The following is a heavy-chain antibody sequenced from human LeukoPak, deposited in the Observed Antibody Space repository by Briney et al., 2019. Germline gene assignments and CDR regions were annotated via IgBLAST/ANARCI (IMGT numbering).Heavy chain of an antibody. CDR1: GFTFDDYA. CDR2: ISWNSGRI. Sequence: GGSLRLSCAASGFTFDDYAMHWVRQAPGKGLEWVSGISWNSGRIGYADSVKGRFTISRDNAKNSLYLQMNSLRAEDTALYYCAKAPYYYGSGTGGNWFDPWGQGTLVTVSS. J-gene: IGHJ5*02. D-gene: IGHD3-10*01. V-gene: IGHV3-9*01. CDR3: AKAPYYYGSGTGGNWFDP.